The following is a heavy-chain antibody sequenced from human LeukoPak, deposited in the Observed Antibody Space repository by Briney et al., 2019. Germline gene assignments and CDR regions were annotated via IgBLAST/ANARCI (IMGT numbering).Heavy chain of an antibody. CDR1: GGSFSPYY. CDR3: ARAKGDF. J-gene: IGHJ4*02. Sequence: SETLSLTCTVSGGSFSPYYWIWIRQPPGKGLEWIGYIYYSGSTNYNPSLQSRVTISVDTSKNQFSLRLSSVTAADTAVYYCARAKGDFWGQGILVTVSS. CDR2: IYYSGST. V-gene: IGHV4-59*01.